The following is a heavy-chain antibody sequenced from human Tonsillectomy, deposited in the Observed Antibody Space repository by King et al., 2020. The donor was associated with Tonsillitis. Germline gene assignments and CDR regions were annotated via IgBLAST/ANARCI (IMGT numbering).Heavy chain of an antibody. J-gene: IGHJ4*02. D-gene: IGHD2-15*01. CDR3: ARRHRSGSICNPYYFDL. CDR1: GGSISSYY. V-gene: IGHV4-59*08. CDR2: IHYSGST. Sequence: VQLQESGPGLVKPSETLSLTCAVSGGSISSYYWSWIRQPTGKGLEWIGYIHYSGSTKYNPSLKSRVTISIDTSKNQFSLKVNSVTAADTAVYYCARRHRSGSICNPYYFDLWGQGNLVIVSS.